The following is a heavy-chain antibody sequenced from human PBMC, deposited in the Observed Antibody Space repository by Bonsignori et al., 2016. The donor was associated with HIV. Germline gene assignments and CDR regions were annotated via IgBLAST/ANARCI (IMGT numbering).Heavy chain of an antibody. D-gene: IGHD2-2*01. CDR2: INHSGNT. CDR3: ARRLPFSFVVVPDAINYWFDP. V-gene: IGHV4-34*02. CDR1: GGSFSGYY. J-gene: IGHJ5*02. Sequence: QVRLQQWGAGLLNSSETLSLTCGIYGGSFSGYYWSWFRQPLGKGLEWIGEINHSGNTNYNPSLESRASISVDTSSIQFSLTLTSVTAADTAVYYCARRLPFSFVVVPDAINYWFDPWGQETLVTVSS.